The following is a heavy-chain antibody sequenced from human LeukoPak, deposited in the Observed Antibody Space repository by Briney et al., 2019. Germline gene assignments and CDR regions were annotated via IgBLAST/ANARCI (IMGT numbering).Heavy chain of an antibody. D-gene: IGHD3-10*01. J-gene: IGHJ4*02. CDR2: IYPGDSDT. Sequence: GESLKISCKGSGSDFTTYWIGWVRPMPGKGLEWMGIIYPGDSDTRYSPSFQGQVTISADKFITTAYLQWSSLRASDTAIYYCARQAKDTSGSYWVDYWGQGTLVTVAS. CDR1: GSDFTTYW. V-gene: IGHV5-51*01. CDR3: ARQAKDTSGSYWVDY.